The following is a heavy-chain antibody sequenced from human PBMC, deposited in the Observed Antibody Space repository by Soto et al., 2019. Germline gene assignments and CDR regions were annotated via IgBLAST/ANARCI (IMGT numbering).Heavy chain of an antibody. V-gene: IGHV4-39*01. CDR1: GGTISSSSYY. Sequence: QLQLQESGPVLVKPSETLSLTCAVSGGTISSSSYYWGWIRQPPGKGLEWIGTIYYSGSTYYNPSLKSRVTISRDTAKNQFSLKLSSVTAADTAVYYCARLTHYSYGDYWGQGTLVTVSS. J-gene: IGHJ4*02. CDR3: ARLTHYSYGDY. CDR2: IYYSGST. D-gene: IGHD5-18*01.